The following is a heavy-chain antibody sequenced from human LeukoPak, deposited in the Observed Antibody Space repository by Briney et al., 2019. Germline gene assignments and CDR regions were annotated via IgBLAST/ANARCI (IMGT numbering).Heavy chain of an antibody. D-gene: IGHD1-26*01. Sequence: ASVKVSCKASGYTVTGYYMHWVGQAPGQGREWMGGINPNSGGTNYAQKFHGRGTMTRDTSISTAYMELSRLRSDATAVYYCARDHELPLLGRLDYWGQGTLVTVSS. CDR3: ARDHELPLLGRLDY. J-gene: IGHJ4*02. CDR1: GYTVTGYY. CDR2: INPNSGGT. V-gene: IGHV1-2*02.